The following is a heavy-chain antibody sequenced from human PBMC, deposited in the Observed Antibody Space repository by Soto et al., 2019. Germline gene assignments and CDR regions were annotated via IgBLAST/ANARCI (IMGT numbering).Heavy chain of an antibody. Sequence: QVQLQESGPGLVKPSETLSLTCTVSGASVSSGSYYWSWIRQPPGKGLEGIGYVYYSGRTNYNPSLKSRVTISVDTSKNQFSLKLTSVTAANTAVYYCARGSDGDTVGHQYYAMDVWGQGTTIIVSS. CDR1: GASVSSGSYY. CDR3: ARGSDGDTVGHQYYAMDV. CDR2: VYYSGRT. V-gene: IGHV4-61*01. J-gene: IGHJ6*02. D-gene: IGHD4-17*01.